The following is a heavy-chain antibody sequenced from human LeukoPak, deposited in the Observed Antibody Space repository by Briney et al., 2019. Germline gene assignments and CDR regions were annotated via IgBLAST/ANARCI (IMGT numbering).Heavy chain of an antibody. CDR1: GYTFTGYY. CDR2: INPNSGGT. J-gene: IGHJ4*02. Sequence: ASVKVSCKASGYTFTGYYMHWVRQAPGQGLEWMGWINPNSGGTNYAQKFQGRVTMTRDTSTSTAYMELSSQRSEDIDVYYCARQEYYYDSSGYYYVRDYFDYWGQGTLVTVSS. V-gene: IGHV1-2*02. CDR3: ARQEYYYDSSGYYYVRDYFDY. D-gene: IGHD3-22*01.